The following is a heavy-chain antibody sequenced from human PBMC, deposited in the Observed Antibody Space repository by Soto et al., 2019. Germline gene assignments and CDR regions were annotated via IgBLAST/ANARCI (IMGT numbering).Heavy chain of an antibody. V-gene: IGHV3-30*18. CDR1: GFIFHNFG. J-gene: IGHJ4*02. CDR2: VSSDGGRR. CDR3: AKSCNLDFSATWYAPDY. Sequence: QVRLVESGGGVVQPGRSLRLSCEASGFIFHNFGMHCVRQAPGKGLEWLGVVSSDGGRRYYADSVRGRLNISRDNPKNTLYLQLDRLSAADTAVYYCAKSCNLDFSATWYAPDYWGPGTLVTVSS. D-gene: IGHD6-13*01.